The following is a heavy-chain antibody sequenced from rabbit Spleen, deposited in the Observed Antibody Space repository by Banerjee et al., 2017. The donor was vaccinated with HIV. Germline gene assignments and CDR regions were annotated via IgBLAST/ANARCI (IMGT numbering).Heavy chain of an antibody. CDR3: ARDLSSVRLTRLDL. Sequence: QEQLEESGGDLVKPEGSLTLTCTASGFSFSYSYWICWVRQAPGKGLEWIACIHTTSGITYYASWAKGRFTISKTSTTVTLQMTSLTVADTATYFCARDLSSVRLTRLDLWGQGTLVTVS. D-gene: IGHD1-1*01. J-gene: IGHJ3*01. V-gene: IGHV1S45*01. CDR2: IHTTSGIT. CDR1: GFSFSYSYW.